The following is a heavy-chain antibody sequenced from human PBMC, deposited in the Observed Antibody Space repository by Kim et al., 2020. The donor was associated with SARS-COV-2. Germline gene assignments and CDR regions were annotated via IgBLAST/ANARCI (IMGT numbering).Heavy chain of an antibody. CDR2: ISPTGSST. CDR1: GFTFIDYY. Sequence: GGSLRLSCAASGFTFIDYYLSWIRQAPGKGLEWVSYISPTGSSTNYTDSVEGRFTISRDNAKTSVYLQMDSLRAEDTGLYYCARHRGFRGYDPSLYYGLDVWGHGTTVTVS. D-gene: IGHD5-12*01. CDR3: ARHRGFRGYDPSLYYGLDV. V-gene: IGHV3-11*06. J-gene: IGHJ6*02.